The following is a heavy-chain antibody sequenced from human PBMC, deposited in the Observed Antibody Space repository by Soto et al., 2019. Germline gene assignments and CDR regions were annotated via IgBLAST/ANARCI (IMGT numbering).Heavy chain of an antibody. D-gene: IGHD3-10*01. CDR3: ARDPITMVRGVNYYYYYGMDV. Sequence: PGGSLRLSCTASGFTFSDSWMSWVGQAPGKGLEWVARIKPDESEKYYVDSVKGRFTISRDNAKNSLYLQMNSLRAEDTAVYYCARDPITMVRGVNYYYYYGMDVWGQGTTVTVSS. J-gene: IGHJ6*02. CDR1: GFTFSDSW. V-gene: IGHV3-7*03. CDR2: IKPDESEK.